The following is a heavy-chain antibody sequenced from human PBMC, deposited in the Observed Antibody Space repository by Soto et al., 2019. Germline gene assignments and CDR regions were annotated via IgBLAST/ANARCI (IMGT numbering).Heavy chain of an antibody. Sequence: GGSLRLSCAASGFTFSSYSMNWVRQAPGKGLEWVSYISSSSSTIYYADSVKGRFTISRDNAKNSLYLQMNSLRAEDTAVYYCARDWGEGITAIDAFDIWGQGTMVTVSS. J-gene: IGHJ3*02. CDR2: ISSSSSTI. CDR1: GFTFSSYS. CDR3: ARDWGEGITAIDAFDI. D-gene: IGHD6-25*01. V-gene: IGHV3-48*01.